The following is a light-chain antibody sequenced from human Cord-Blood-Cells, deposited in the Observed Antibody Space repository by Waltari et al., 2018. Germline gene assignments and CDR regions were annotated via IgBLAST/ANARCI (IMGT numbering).Light chain of an antibody. CDR3: SSYTSSSTYV. V-gene: IGLV2-14*01. CDR2: DVS. CDR1: SSDVGGYNY. J-gene: IGLJ1*01. Sequence: QSALTQPDSVSGSPGQSITIPCTGTSSDVGGYNYVFWYQQPPGKAPKLMVYDVSKRPSGVSNRFSGSKSGNTASLTISGLQAEDEADYYCSSYTSSSTYVFGTGTKVTVL.